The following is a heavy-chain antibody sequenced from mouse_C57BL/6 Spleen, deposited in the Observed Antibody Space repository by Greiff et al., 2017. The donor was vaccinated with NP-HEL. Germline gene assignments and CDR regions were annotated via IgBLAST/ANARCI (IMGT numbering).Heavy chain of an antibody. V-gene: IGHV1-50*01. D-gene: IGHD2-5*01. CDR2: IDPSDSYT. CDR3: ARGFGYYSNYGYFDV. J-gene: IGHJ1*03. Sequence: QSCKASGYTFTSYWMQWVKQRPGQGLEWIGEIDPSDSYTNYNQKFKGKATLTVDTSSSTAYMQLSSLTSEDSAVYYCARGFGYYSNYGYFDVWGTGTTVTVSS. CDR1: GYTFTSYW.